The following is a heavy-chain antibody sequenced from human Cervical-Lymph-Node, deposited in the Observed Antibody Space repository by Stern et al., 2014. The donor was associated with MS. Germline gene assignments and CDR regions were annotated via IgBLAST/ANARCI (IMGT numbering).Heavy chain of an antibody. CDR1: GGTFSSYA. Sequence: VQLVESGAEVKKPVSSVKVSCKASGGTFSSYAISWVRQAPGQGLEWMGGIIPIFGTANYAQKFQGRVTITADESTSTAYMELSSLRSEDTAVYYCARTYYYDSSGGDYYYGMDVWGQGTTVTVSS. CDR2: IIPIFGTA. V-gene: IGHV1-69*01. CDR3: ARTYYYDSSGGDYYYGMDV. J-gene: IGHJ6*02. D-gene: IGHD3-22*01.